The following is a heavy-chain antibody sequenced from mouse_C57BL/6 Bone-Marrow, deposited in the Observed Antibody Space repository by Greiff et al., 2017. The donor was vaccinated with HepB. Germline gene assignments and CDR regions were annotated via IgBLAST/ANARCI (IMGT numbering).Heavy chain of an antibody. CDR2: ISNGGGST. CDR3: ARHDWDGAY. D-gene: IGHD4-1*01. CDR1: GFTFSDYY. V-gene: IGHV5-12*01. Sequence: EVQLVESGGGLVQPGGSLKLSCAASGFTFSDYYMYWVRQTPEKRLEWVAYISNGGGSTYYPDTVKGRFTISRDNAKNTLYLQMSRLKSEDTAMYYCARHDWDGAYWGQGTLVTVSA. J-gene: IGHJ3*01.